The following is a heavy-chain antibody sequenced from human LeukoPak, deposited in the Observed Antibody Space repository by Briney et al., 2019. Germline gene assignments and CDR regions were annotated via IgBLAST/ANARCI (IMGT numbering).Heavy chain of an antibody. CDR2: ISSSGSTI. V-gene: IGHV3-11*01. Sequence: PGGSLRLSCAASGFTFSDYYMSWIRQAPGKGLEWVSYISSSGSTIYYADSVKGRFTISRDNAKNSLYLQMNSLRAEDTAVYYCARDIEPIVVPAAMPMFDYWGQGTLVTVSS. D-gene: IGHD2-2*01. J-gene: IGHJ4*02. CDR1: GFTFSDYY. CDR3: ARDIEPIVVPAAMPMFDY.